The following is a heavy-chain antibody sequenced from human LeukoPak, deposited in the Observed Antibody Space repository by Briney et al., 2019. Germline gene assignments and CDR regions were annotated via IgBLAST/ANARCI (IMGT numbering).Heavy chain of an antibody. V-gene: IGHV4-59*01. CDR1: GGSISSYY. Sequence: SETLSLTCTVSGGSISSYYWSWIRQPPGKGLEWIGYIYYSGSTNHNPSLKSRVTISVDTSKNQFSLKLSSVTAADTAVYYCARASDPRYYYYGMDVWGQGTTVTVSS. CDR3: ARASDPRYYYYGMDV. D-gene: IGHD6-6*01. J-gene: IGHJ6*02. CDR2: IYYSGST.